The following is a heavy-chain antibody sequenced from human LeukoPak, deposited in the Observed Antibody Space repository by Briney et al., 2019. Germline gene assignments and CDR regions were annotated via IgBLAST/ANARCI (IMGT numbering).Heavy chain of an antibody. V-gene: IGHV4-34*01. J-gene: IGHJ4*02. D-gene: IGHD2-15*01. CDR3: AREITSGVYLLDY. Sequence: ETLSLTCAVYGGSFSGYYWSWIRQPPGKGLEWIGEINHSGSTNYNPSLKSRVTMSVDTSKNHFSLKVSSVTAADTAVYFCAREITSGVYLLDYWGQGILVTVSS. CDR2: INHSGST. CDR1: GGSFSGYY.